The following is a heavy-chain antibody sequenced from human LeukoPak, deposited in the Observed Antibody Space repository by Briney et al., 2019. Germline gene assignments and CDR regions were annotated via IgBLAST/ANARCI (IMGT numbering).Heavy chain of an antibody. J-gene: IGHJ4*02. CDR2: INSNGDNT. V-gene: IGHV3-64D*06. CDR1: GFTFSTYV. CDR3: VRGTGY. Sequence: PGGSLRLSCSVSGFTFSTYVMHWVRQAPGKGLEYVSAINSNGDNTYYADSVKGRFTISRDKSKNTLYLQISSLRADDTAVYYCVRGTGYWGQGTLVTVSS.